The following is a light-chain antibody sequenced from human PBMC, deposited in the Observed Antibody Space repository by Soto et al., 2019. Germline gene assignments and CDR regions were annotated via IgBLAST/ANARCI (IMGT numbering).Light chain of an antibody. CDR3: CSYAGSYNWV. Sequence: QSALTQPRSVSGSPGQSVTISCTGTSSDVGGYNYVSWYQQHPGKAPKLMIYDVSKRPSGVPDRFSGSKSGNTASLTISGLQAEDEDDYYCCSYAGSYNWVFGGGTKLTVL. CDR2: DVS. J-gene: IGLJ3*02. V-gene: IGLV2-11*01. CDR1: SSDVGGYNY.